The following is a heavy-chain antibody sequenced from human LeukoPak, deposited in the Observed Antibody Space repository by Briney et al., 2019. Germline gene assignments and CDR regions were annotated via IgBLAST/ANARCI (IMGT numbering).Heavy chain of an antibody. CDR2: IYTSGST. D-gene: IGHD3-22*01. Sequence: SETLSLTCTVSGGSFSSHYWSWIRQPAGKGLEWIGRIYTSGSTNYNPSLKSRVTMSVDTSKNQFSLKLSSVTAADTAVYYCARVVVVDSSGHPAWDYMDVWGKGTTVTISS. CDR1: GGSFSSHY. V-gene: IGHV4-4*07. CDR3: ARVVVVDSSGHPAWDYMDV. J-gene: IGHJ6*03.